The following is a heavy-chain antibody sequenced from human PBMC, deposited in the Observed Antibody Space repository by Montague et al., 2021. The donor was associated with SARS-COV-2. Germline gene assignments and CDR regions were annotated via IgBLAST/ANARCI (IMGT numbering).Heavy chain of an antibody. CDR2: LKPDGTST. CDR3: VRPLWFGDSDYFFES. J-gene: IGHJ4*02. V-gene: IGHV3-74*01. CDR1: GFTFRSYW. Sequence: SLRLSCAASGFTFRSYWMHWVRQVPGRGPVWVSRLKPDGTSTNYXXSVKGRFTISRDNAKNTLSLQMNNLRAEDTAVYYCVRPLWFGDSDYFFESWGQGTLVTVSS. D-gene: IGHD3-10*01.